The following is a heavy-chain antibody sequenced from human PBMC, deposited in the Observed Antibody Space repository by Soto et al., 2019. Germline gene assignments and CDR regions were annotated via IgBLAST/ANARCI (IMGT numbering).Heavy chain of an antibody. CDR3: ARVPDF. CDR2: IYYSGST. Sequence: LSLTCTVSGGSISSGGYSWSWIRQHPGKGLEWIGYIYYSGSTYYNPPLKSRVTISVDTSKNQFSLKLTSVTAADTAVYYCARVPDFWGQGTLVTVSS. V-gene: IGHV4-31*03. J-gene: IGHJ4*02. CDR1: GGSISSGGYS.